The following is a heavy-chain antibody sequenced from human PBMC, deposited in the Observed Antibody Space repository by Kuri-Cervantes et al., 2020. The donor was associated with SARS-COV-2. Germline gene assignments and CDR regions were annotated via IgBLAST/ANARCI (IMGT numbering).Heavy chain of an antibody. CDR1: GFTFSSYG. J-gene: IGHJ2*01. Sequence: GGSLRLSCAASGFTFSSYGMHWVRQAPGKGLEWVAVIWYGGSNKYYADSVKGRFTISRDNSKNTLYLQMNSLRAEDTAVYYCAKDYSSSSDWYFDLWGRGTLVPSPQ. V-gene: IGHV3-30*02. CDR3: AKDYSSSSDWYFDL. CDR2: IWYGGSNK. D-gene: IGHD6-6*01.